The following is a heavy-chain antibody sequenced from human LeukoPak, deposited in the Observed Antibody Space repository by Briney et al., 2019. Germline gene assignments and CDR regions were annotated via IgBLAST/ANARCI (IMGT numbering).Heavy chain of an antibody. CDR1: GFTLSSYW. Sequence: PGGSLRLSCAASGFTLSSYWMSWVRQAPGKGLEWVAHIKQDGSDKYYVDSVKGRFTISRDNDKNSLYLQMNSLRAEDTAVYYCARYATSSGSRWLEPWGQGTLVTVSS. CDR3: ARYATSSGSRWLEP. V-gene: IGHV3-7*01. J-gene: IGHJ5*02. D-gene: IGHD6-19*01. CDR2: IKQDGSDK.